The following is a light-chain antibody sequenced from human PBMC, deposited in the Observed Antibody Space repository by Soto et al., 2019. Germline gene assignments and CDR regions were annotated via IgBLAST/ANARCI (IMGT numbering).Light chain of an antibody. J-gene: IGKJ5*01. CDR2: GAS. V-gene: IGKV3-20*01. Sequence: EVVLTQSPGTLSLSPGERATLSCRASQSVSGSYLAWYQQKPGQAPRLLIYGASVRAAGIPDRFGGSGSGTDFTLTISRLEPEDFAVYYCQQYGGSPPVTFGQGTRLDIK. CDR3: QQYGGSPPVT. CDR1: QSVSGSY.